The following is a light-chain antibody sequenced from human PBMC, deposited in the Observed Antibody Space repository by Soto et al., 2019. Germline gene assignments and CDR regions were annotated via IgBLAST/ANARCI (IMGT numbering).Light chain of an antibody. CDR3: QQYNTYST. V-gene: IGKV1-5*03. CDR1: QSISTW. CDR2: KAS. J-gene: IGKJ5*01. Sequence: IQMTQSPSTLSASVGDRVTITCRASQSISTWLAWYRQKPGKAPKLLIYKASSLESGVPSRFSGSGSGTEFTLTISSLQPDDFATYYCQQYNTYSTFGQGTRLEIK.